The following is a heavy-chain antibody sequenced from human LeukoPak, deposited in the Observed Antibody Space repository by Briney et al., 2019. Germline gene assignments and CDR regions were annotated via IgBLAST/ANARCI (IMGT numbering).Heavy chain of an antibody. Sequence: GRSLRLSCAASGFTFSSYWMSWVRQAPGKGLEWVANIKQDGSEKYYVDSVKGRFTISRDNAKNSLYLQMNSLRAEDTAVYYCARETIIRYFDYGDYWGQGTLVTVSS. J-gene: IGHJ4*02. V-gene: IGHV3-7*01. CDR2: IKQDGSEK. D-gene: IGHD3-9*01. CDR1: GFTFSSYW. CDR3: ARETIIRYFDYGDY.